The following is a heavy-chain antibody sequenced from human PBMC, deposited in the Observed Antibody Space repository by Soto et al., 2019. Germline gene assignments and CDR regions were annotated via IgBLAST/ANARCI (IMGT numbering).Heavy chain of an antibody. CDR2: IYYSGST. Sequence: SDTQSLTCTVSGGSISSYYWSWIRQPPGKGLEWIGYIYYSGSTNYNPSLKSRVTISVDTSKNQFSLKLSSVTAADTAVYYCARGERWYFDYWGQGTLVTVYS. CDR1: GGSISSYY. J-gene: IGHJ4*02. CDR3: ARGERWYFDY. V-gene: IGHV4-59*01.